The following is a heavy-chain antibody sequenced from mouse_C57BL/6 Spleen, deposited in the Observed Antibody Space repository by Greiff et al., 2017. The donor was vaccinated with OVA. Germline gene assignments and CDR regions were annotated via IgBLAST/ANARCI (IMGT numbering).Heavy chain of an antibody. CDR2: INPNNGGT. CDR1: GYTFTDYY. V-gene: IGHV1-26*01. J-gene: IGHJ2*01. CDR3: ARSHYYGSSYWDY. D-gene: IGHD1-1*01. Sequence: EVQLQQSGPELVKPGASVKISCKASGYTFTDYYMNWVKQSHGKSLEWIGDINPNNGGTSYNQKFKGKATLTVDKSSSTAYMELRSLTSEDSAVYYCARSHYYGSSYWDYWGQGTTLTVSS.